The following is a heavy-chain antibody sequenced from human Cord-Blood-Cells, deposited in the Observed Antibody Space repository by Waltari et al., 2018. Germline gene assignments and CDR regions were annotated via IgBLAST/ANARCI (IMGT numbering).Heavy chain of an antibody. D-gene: IGHD6-6*01. Sequence: QLQLQESGPGLVKPSETLSLTCTVSGGSISSSSYYWGWIRQPPGKGLEWIGSIYYSGSTYYNPSLKSRVTISVDTSKNQFSLKLSSVTAAGTAVYYCAYLAARAYFDYWGQGTLVTVSS. J-gene: IGHJ4*02. CDR2: IYYSGST. V-gene: IGHV4-39*01. CDR1: GGSISSSSYY. CDR3: AYLAARAYFDY.